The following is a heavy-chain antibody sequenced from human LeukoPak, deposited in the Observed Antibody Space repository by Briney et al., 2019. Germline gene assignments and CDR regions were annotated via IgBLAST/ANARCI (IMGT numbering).Heavy chain of an antibody. CDR3: ATYTNWVAGNV. CDR1: GFSFSDSW. CDR2: IKKDGSVK. D-gene: IGHD6-19*01. V-gene: IGHV3-7*01. J-gene: IGHJ6*02. Sequence: GGSLRLSCVASGFSFSDSWMSWVRQAPGKGLEWVGDIKKDGSVKYYVASVKGRFTISRDNAKNSLSLQMESLRAEDTDVYYCATYTNWVAGNVCGQATTASVSS.